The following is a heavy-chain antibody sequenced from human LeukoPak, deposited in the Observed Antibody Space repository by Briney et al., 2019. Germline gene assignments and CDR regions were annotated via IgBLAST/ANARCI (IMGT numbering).Heavy chain of an antibody. CDR3: ARTSTTGYTNDY. Sequence: GGSLRLSCSASTFTFSTYSMNWVRQAPGKGLEWASYITSDSKIIHYADSVKGRFTISRDNAKNSLYLQMNSLRAEDTALYYCARTSTTGYTNDYWGQGTLVTVSS. J-gene: IGHJ4*02. D-gene: IGHD5-12*01. CDR2: ITSDSKII. V-gene: IGHV3-48*04. CDR1: TFTFSTYS.